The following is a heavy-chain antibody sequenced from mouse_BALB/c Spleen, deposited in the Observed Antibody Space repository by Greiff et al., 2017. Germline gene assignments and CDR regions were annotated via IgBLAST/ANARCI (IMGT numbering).Heavy chain of an antibody. CDR3: ARNIYYGNYVDAMDY. V-gene: IGHV3-8*02. J-gene: IGHJ4*01. Sequence: EVKLMESGPSLVKPSQTLSLTCSVTGDSITSGYWNWIRKFPGNKLEYMGYISYSGSTYYNPSLKSRISITRDTSKNQYYLQLNSVTTEDTATYYCARNIYYGNYVDAMDYWGQGTSVTVSS. CDR2: ISYSGST. CDR1: GDSITSGY. D-gene: IGHD2-1*01.